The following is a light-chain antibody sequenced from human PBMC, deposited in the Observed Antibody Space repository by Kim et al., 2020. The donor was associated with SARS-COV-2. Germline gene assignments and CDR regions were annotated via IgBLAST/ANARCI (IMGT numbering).Light chain of an antibody. CDR1: QMIDTW. CDR2: LAS. J-gene: IGKJ2*01. CDR3: QHYSRFPYT. Sequence: SASIGDRFTITCRASQMIDTWLAWYQQKPWKAPKLLIYLASTLENGVPPRYSGSGTVAEFTLTINSLQPDDFATYYCQHYSRFPYTFGQGTKLEI. V-gene: IGKV1-5*03.